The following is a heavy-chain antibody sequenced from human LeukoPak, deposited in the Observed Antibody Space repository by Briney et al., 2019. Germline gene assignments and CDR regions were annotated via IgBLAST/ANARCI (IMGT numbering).Heavy chain of an antibody. CDR1: GGSISTNY. CDR3: ATGLARNYDFNCFDP. J-gene: IGHJ5*02. Sequence: PSETLSLTCTVSGGSISTNYWTWIRQPAGRGLEWIGRVSASGNTRYNPSLESRVTMSVDTSKNQFSLSLTSVTAADTGVYFCATGLARNYDFNCFDPWGQGTLVTVSS. CDR2: VSASGNT. V-gene: IGHV4-4*07. D-gene: IGHD1-7*01.